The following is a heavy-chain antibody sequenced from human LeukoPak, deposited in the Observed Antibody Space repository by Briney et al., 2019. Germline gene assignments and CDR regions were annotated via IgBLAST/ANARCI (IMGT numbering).Heavy chain of an antibody. CDR2: INPNSGGT. Sequence: GGSLRLSCAASGFTFSTYGMHWVRQAPGQGLEWMGGINPNSGGTNYAQKFQGWVTMTRDTSISTAYMELSRLRSDDTAVYYCARGRGLYSSGYYQDFDYWGQGTLVTVSS. CDR3: ARGRGLYSSGYYQDFDY. J-gene: IGHJ4*02. CDR1: GFTFSTYG. D-gene: IGHD3-22*01. V-gene: IGHV1-2*04.